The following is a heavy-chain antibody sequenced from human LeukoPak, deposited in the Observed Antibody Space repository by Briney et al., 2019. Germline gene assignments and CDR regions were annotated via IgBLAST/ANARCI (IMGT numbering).Heavy chain of an antibody. CDR3: ARGGSSGWSHIDY. Sequence: SETLSLTCTVSGGSISSYYWSWIRQPPRKGLEWIGYIYYSVNTNYNPTLKNRVTISVDKSKNQFYLKLGSVTAADTAVYYCARGGSSGWSHIDYWGQGTLVTVSS. J-gene: IGHJ4*02. V-gene: IGHV4-59*01. D-gene: IGHD6-19*01. CDR1: GGSISSYY. CDR2: IYYSVNT.